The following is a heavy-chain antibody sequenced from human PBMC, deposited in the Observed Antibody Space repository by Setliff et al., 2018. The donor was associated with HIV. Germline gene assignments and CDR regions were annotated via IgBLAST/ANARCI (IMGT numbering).Heavy chain of an antibody. V-gene: IGHV4-34*01. Sequence: PSETLSLTCAVYGGSFSGYYWSWIRQPPGKGLEWIGEIKHSGSTNYNPSLKSRVTISVDTSKNQSSLRLNSLTAADTAVYYCARGTTLNVVPDAFDIWGQGTMVTVSS. J-gene: IGHJ3*02. CDR3: ARGTTLNVVPDAFDI. D-gene: IGHD4-17*01. CDR2: IKHSGST. CDR1: GGSFSGYY.